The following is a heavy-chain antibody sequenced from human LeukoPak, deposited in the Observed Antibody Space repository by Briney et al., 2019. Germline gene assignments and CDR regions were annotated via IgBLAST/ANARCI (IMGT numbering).Heavy chain of an antibody. V-gene: IGHV1-18*01. J-gene: IGHJ1*01. CDR2: ISAYNGNT. CDR1: GYTFTSYG. CDR3: ARDVLDYGDYGYFQH. D-gene: IGHD4-17*01. Sequence: ASVKVSCKASGYTFTSYGISWVRQAPGQGLEWMGWISAYNGNTNYAQRLQGRVTMTTDTSTSTAYMGLRSLRSEDTAVYYCARDVLDYGDYGYFQHWGQGTLVTVSS.